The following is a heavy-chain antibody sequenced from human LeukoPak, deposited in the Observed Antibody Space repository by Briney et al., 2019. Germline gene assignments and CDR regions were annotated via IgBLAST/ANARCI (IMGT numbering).Heavy chain of an antibody. D-gene: IGHD1-1*01. CDR2: LYSRGSP. Sequence: SETLSLTCTVSGASISTYYWSWIRQSPGKGLEWIGYLYSRGSPNYNPSLKRRVTISVNTSKNHFSLTLSSVSAADTAVYYCARLQPNSGEWAFDIWGQGTMVTVSS. V-gene: IGHV4-59*01. CDR1: GASISTYY. CDR3: ARLQPNSGEWAFDI. J-gene: IGHJ3*02.